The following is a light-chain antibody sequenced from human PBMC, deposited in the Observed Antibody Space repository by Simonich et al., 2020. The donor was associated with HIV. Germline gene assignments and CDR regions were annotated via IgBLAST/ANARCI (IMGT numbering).Light chain of an antibody. CDR1: SSDVGGYNS. CDR2: DVS. Sequence: QSALTQPASVSGSPGQSITISCTGTSSDVGGYNSVSWYQQHPGKAPKFLIYDVSKRPSGVSNRFSGSKSGNTASLTISGLQAEDEADYYCSSYTSSSTLVFGGGTKLTVL. V-gene: IGLV2-14*03. CDR3: SSYTSSSTLV. J-gene: IGLJ2*01.